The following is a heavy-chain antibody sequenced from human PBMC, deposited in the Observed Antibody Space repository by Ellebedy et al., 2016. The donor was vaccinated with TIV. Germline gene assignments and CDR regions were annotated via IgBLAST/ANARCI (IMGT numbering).Heavy chain of an antibody. CDR3: VKDFDRVRGPYGHFDI. CDR1: GFNFDDYV. CDR2: ISWNSGSI. Sequence: GGSLRLXXAASGFNFDDYVMHWVRQAPGKGLEWVSSISWNSGSIGSADSVKGRFTISRDNAKNSLYLQMNSLRIEDTALYYCVKDFDRVRGPYGHFDIWGRGTLVTVSS. J-gene: IGHJ2*01. V-gene: IGHV3-9*01. D-gene: IGHD3-10*01.